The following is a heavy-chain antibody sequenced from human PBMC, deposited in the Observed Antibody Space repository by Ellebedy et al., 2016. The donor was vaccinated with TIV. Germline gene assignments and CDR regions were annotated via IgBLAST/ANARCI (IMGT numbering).Heavy chain of an antibody. CDR1: GFTFSSYW. D-gene: IGHD3-22*01. CDR3: ARGDDYDTYYYGMDV. CDR2: IKQDGSEK. J-gene: IGHJ6*02. Sequence: PGGSLRLSCAASGFTFSSYWMSWVRQAPGKGLEWVANIKQDGSEKDYVASVKGRFTISRDNAKNSLYLQMNSLRAEDTAVYYCARGDDYDTYYYGMDVWGQGTTVTVSS. V-gene: IGHV3-7*01.